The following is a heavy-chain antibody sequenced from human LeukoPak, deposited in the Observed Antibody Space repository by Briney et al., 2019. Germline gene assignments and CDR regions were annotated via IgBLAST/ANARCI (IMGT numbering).Heavy chain of an antibody. CDR3: SKDRGGTNGDYFDY. J-gene: IGHJ4*02. CDR1: GFTFSSYA. D-gene: IGHD3-10*01. Sequence: PGGSLRLSCAASGFTFSSYAMSWVRQSPGKGLEWVSAVGGNGGTTKYADSAKGRFTISRDNSKNTLYLQMNSLSAEDTAVYYCSKDRGGTNGDYFDYWGQGTLVTVSS. V-gene: IGHV3-23*01. CDR2: VGGNGGTT.